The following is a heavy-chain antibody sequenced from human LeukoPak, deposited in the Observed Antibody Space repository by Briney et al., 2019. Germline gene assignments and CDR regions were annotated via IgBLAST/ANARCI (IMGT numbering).Heavy chain of an antibody. V-gene: IGHV3-9*01. CDR3: AKVGVGNYDFWSGYYKPCDY. CDR2: ISWHSDSI. D-gene: IGHD3-3*01. J-gene: IGHJ4*02. CDR1: GFTLDDYA. Sequence: GRSLRLSCAASGFTLDDYAMHWVRHAPGKGLEWGLGISWHSDSIVYAEPVKRRFPISRDNAKSSLYLQMNSLRAEDTALYYCAKVGVGNYDFWSGYYKPCDYWGQGTLVTVSS.